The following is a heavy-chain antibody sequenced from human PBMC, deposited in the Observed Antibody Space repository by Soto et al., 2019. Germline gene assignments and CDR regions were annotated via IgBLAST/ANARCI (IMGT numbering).Heavy chain of an antibody. V-gene: IGHV1-18*01. J-gene: IGHJ4*02. D-gene: IGHD3-9*01. CDR3: ARDDAYYNILTAFFFDY. CDR2: ISAYNGNT. CDR1: GYTFTSYG. Sequence: GASVKVSCKASGYTFTSYGISWVRQAPGQGLEWMGWISAYNGNTNYAQKLQGRVTMTTDTSTSTAYMEMNSLRVEDTAIYYCARDDAYYNILTAFFFDYWGQGTLVTVSS.